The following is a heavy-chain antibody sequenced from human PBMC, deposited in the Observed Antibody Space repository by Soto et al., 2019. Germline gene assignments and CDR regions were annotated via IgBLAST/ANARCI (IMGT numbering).Heavy chain of an antibody. D-gene: IGHD5-18*01. J-gene: IGHJ4*02. CDR2: IKSKNDGGTT. CDR3: SHGYYQYFDS. CDR1: GVTLTNVW. V-gene: IGHV3-15*07. Sequence: GGSLRLSCAVSGVTLTNVWMNWVRQAPGKGPEWVGRIKSKNDGGTTDYAAPVKGRFTISRDDSENTLYLQMNSLKTEDTAVYYCSHGYYQYFDSWGQGTLVTVSS.